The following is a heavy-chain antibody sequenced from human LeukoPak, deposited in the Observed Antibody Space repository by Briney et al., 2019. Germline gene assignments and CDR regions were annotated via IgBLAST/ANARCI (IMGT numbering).Heavy chain of an antibody. CDR3: ARPQMVYAIMALNY. CDR2: IRYDGSNK. Sequence: GGSLRLSCAASGFTFSSYGMHWVRQAPGKGLEWVAFIRYDGSNKYYADSVKGRFTISRDNSKNTLYLQMNSLRAEDTAVYYCARPQMVYAIMALNYWGQGTLVTVSS. J-gene: IGHJ4*02. V-gene: IGHV3-30*02. D-gene: IGHD2-8*01. CDR1: GFTFSSYG.